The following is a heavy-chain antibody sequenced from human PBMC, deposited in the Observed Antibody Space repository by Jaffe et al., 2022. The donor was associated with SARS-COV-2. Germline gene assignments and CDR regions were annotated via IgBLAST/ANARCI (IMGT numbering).Heavy chain of an antibody. CDR1: GFTFSSYG. D-gene: IGHD6-13*01. CDR3: AKYASAAGRKSPFDY. V-gene: IGHV3-30*18. CDR2: ISYDGSNK. Sequence: QVQLVESGGGVVQPGRSLRLSCAASGFTFSSYGMHWVRQAPGKGLEWVAVISYDGSNKYYADSVKGRFTISRDNSKNTLYLQMNSLRAEDTAVYYCAKYASAAGRKSPFDYWGQGTLVTVSS. J-gene: IGHJ4*02.